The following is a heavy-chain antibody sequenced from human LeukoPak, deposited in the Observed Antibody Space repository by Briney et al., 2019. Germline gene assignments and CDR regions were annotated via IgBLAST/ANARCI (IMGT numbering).Heavy chain of an antibody. CDR3: ARARNDYGDYQRYYYFDY. J-gene: IGHJ4*02. V-gene: IGHV4-31*03. CDR1: GGSISSGGYY. CDR2: IYYSGST. Sequence: PSETLSLTCTVSGGSISSGGYYWSWIRQHPGKGLEWIGYIYYSGSTYYNPSLKSRVTISVDTSKNQSSLKLSSVTAADTAVYYCARARNDYGDYQRYYYFDYWGQGTLVTVSS. D-gene: IGHD4-17*01.